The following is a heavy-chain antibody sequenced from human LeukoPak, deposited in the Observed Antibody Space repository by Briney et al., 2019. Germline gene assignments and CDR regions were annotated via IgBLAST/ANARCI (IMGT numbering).Heavy chain of an antibody. D-gene: IGHD3-10*01. V-gene: IGHV3-48*01. CDR3: AKNTWKSSDSGRGRMDV. J-gene: IGHJ6*02. CDR2: IGVGGRPT. CDR1: GFSFSHYS. Sequence: GGSLRLSCAASGFSFSHYSMTWARPASGKGLEWISYIGVGGRPTNYENSVKARFTISRDDAQNSLYLQMNSLRAEDTAVYYCAKNTWKSSDSGRGRMDVWGQGTTVTVSS.